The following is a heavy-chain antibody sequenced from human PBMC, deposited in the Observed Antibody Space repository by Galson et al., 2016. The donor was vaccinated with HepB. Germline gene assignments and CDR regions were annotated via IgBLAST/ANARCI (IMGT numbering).Heavy chain of an antibody. D-gene: IGHD3-10*01. J-gene: IGHJ4*02. CDR1: GFTFSSHV. V-gene: IGHV3-30*18. CDR3: AKAGQFDYFASH. CDR2: ISFDGNNK. Sequence: SLRLSCAASGFTFSSHVMSWVRQAPGKGLEWVAVISFDGNNKFYGDSVKGRFTISRDASTNTLFLQMDSLRLEGAAVYYCAKAGQFDYFASHWGQGTLVTVSS.